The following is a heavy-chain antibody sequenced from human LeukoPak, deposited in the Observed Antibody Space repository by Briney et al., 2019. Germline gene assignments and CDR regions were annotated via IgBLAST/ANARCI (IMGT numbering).Heavy chain of an antibody. Sequence: GASVKVSCKASGYTFTGNYMHWVRQAPGQGLEWMGWINPNSGGTNYAQKFQGRVTMTRDTSISTAYMELSRLRSDDTAVYYCARDFLVGATRDDYWGQGTLVTVSS. CDR1: GYTFTGNY. V-gene: IGHV1-2*02. CDR3: ARDFLVGATRDDY. J-gene: IGHJ4*02. D-gene: IGHD1-26*01. CDR2: INPNSGGT.